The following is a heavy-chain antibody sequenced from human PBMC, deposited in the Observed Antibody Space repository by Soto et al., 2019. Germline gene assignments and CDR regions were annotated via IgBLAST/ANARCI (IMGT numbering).Heavy chain of an antibody. CDR2: IYYNGNT. CDR1: GGFINTYY. D-gene: IGHD5-18*01. J-gene: IGHJ4*02. V-gene: IGHV4-59*01. CDR3: ARGYHGYSYANFAY. Sequence: SETLSLTCTVSGGFINTYYWNWIRQPPGKGLEWIAYIYYNGNTDSNPSLEGRVTISLDTPKNQLSLELSSVTAADTAVYYCARGYHGYSYANFAYWGQGILVPVSS.